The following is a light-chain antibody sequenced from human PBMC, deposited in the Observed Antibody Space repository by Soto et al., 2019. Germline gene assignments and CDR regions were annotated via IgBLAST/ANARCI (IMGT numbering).Light chain of an antibody. CDR3: AAWDDSLNGHV. CDR1: SSNLGSNT. J-gene: IGLJ1*01. V-gene: IGLV1-44*01. Sequence: QSVLTQPPSASGTPGQRVTISCSGGSSNLGSNTVNWYQQLPGTAPKLLIYSINQRPSGVPDRFSGSKSGTSAPLAISGLLSEDEADYYCAAWDDSLNGHVFGTGTKLTVL. CDR2: SIN.